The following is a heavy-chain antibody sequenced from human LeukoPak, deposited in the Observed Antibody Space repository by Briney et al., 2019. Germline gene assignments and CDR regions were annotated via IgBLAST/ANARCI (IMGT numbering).Heavy chain of an antibody. Sequence: KPSETLSLTCAVSGASISSSNYYWSWIRQPPGEGLEWIAYIYYSGSTNYNPSLKSRVTISVDTSKNQFSLKLSSVTAADTAVYYCARVYYSNSYDYWYFDLWGRGTLVTVSS. V-gene: IGHV4-61*01. CDR1: GASISSSNYY. CDR2: IYYSGST. CDR3: ARVYYSNSYDYWYFDL. D-gene: IGHD6-13*01. J-gene: IGHJ2*01.